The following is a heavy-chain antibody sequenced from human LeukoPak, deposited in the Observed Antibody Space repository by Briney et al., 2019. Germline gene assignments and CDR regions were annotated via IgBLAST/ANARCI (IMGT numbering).Heavy chain of an antibody. CDR2: INHSGST. CDR3: ARAREPRSRYYYYGMDV. D-gene: IGHD1-26*01. Sequence: SETLSLTCAVYGGSFSGYYWSWIRQPPGKGLEWIGEINHSGSTNYNPSLKSRVTISVDTSKNQFSLKLSSVTAADTAVYYCARAREPRSRYYYYGMDVWGQGTTVTVSS. J-gene: IGHJ6*02. V-gene: IGHV4-34*01. CDR1: GGSFSGYY.